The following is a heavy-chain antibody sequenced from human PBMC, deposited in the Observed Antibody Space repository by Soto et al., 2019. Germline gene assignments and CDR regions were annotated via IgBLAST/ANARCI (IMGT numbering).Heavy chain of an antibody. D-gene: IGHD5-12*01. J-gene: IGHJ4*02. CDR1: GFTFSSYS. CDR3: ARGINSGPRPRDY. CDR2: ISSSSSYI. Sequence: LRLSCAASGFTFSSYSMNWVRQAPGKGLEWVSSISSSSSYIYYADSVKGRFTISRDNAKNSLYLQMNSLRAEDTAVYYCARGINSGPRPRDYWGQGTLVTVSS. V-gene: IGHV3-21*01.